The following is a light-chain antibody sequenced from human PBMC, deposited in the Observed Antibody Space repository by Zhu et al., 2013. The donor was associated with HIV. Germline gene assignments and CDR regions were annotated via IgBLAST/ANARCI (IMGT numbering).Light chain of an antibody. CDR1: QSISTN. CDR3: QQYHNWPRT. V-gene: IGKV3-15*01. Sequence: EIVMTQSPATLSVSPGEGATLSCRTSQSISTNLAWYQQKPGQAPRLLIYDASTRATGFSARFSGSGSGTEFTLTISGLQSDDFAVYYCQQYHNWPRTFGQGTKVEIK. J-gene: IGKJ1*01. CDR2: DAS.